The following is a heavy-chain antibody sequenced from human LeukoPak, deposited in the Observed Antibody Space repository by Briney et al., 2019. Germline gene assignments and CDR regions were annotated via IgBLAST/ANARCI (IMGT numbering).Heavy chain of an antibody. D-gene: IGHD2-8*02. J-gene: IGHJ6*03. CDR1: DGSIRTYY. CDR2: IYPGEST. CDR3: ARYTGPNYYSYYMDV. V-gene: IGHV4-4*09. Sequence: SETLSLTRTVSDGSIRTYYWGWIRQPPGKGLEWIGYIYPGESTTYNPSLESRVSISVDTSRNQFSLKLFSVTAADAAVYYCARYTGPNYYSYYMDVWGKGTTVTVSS.